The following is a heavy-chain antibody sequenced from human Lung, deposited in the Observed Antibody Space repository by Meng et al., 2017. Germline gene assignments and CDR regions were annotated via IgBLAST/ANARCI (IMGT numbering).Heavy chain of an antibody. CDR1: GFSFSSYA. Sequence: LGAVWGGVVKTGGSLRLSCAASGFSFSSYARSWVRHAHGKGLEWVSAVSGGGFTTYYADSVKGRFAISRHNSKNTLYLQINSLRAEDTALYYCAKYSYGLGDYLDYWGQGALVTVSS. D-gene: IGHD3-10*01. CDR3: AKYSYGLGDYLDY. CDR2: VSGGGFTT. J-gene: IGHJ4*02. V-gene: IGHV3-23*04.